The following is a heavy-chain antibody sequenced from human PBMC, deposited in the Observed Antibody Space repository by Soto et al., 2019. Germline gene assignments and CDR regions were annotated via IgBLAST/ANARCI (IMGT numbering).Heavy chain of an antibody. Sequence: SETLSLTCTVSGASVSSGRYYWTWIRQPPGKGLEWIGEINHSGSTNYNPSLKSRVTISVDTSKNQFSLKLSSVTAADTAVYYCARVDLYYYDSSGYYPYWGQGTLVTVSS. CDR2: INHSGST. V-gene: IGHV4-61*01. J-gene: IGHJ4*02. CDR1: GASVSSGRYY. CDR3: ARVDLYYYDSSGYYPY. D-gene: IGHD3-22*01.